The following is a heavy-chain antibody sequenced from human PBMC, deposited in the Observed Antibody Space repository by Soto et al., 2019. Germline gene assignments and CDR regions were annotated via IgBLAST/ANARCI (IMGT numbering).Heavy chain of an antibody. CDR3: ARGPSADNVDY. V-gene: IGHV4-30-4*02. Sequence: PSDTLSLTCTVSGASVRSDYYYWSWIRQPPGRGLEWIGHIYNSGSTYSNPSLKSRVTVSLDTSKNQFSLKLSSVTAADTAVYYCARGPSADNVDYWGQGTLVTVSS. CDR1: GASVRSDYYY. CDR2: IYNSGST. D-gene: IGHD3-3*01. J-gene: IGHJ4*02.